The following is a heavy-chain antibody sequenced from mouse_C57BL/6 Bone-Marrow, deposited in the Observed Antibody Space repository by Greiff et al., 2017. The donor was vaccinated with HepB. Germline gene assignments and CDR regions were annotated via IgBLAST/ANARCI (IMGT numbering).Heavy chain of an antibody. CDR1: GYTFTSYG. Sequence: VQLQESGAELARPGASVKLSCKASGYTFTSYGISWVKQRTGQGLEWIGEIYPRSGNTYYNEKFKGKATLTADKSSSTAYMELRSLTSEDSAVYFCERGIYDGYYYAMDYWGQGTSVTGSS. CDR2: IYPRSGNT. CDR3: ERGIYDGYYYAMDY. V-gene: IGHV1-81*01. J-gene: IGHJ4*01. D-gene: IGHD2-3*01.